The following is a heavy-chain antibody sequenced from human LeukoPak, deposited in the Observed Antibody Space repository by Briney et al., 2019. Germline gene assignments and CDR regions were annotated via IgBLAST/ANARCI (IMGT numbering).Heavy chain of an antibody. J-gene: IGHJ4*02. CDR1: GGSISSGYY. V-gene: IGHV4-38-2*02. CDR2: IYHSGST. Sequence: PSETLSLTCTVSGGSISSGYYWGWIRQPPGKGLEWIGNIYHSGSTYYNPSLKSRVTISVGTSKNQFSLKLSSVTAADTAVYYCARDGLAVAGLDYWGQGTLVTVSS. CDR3: ARDGLAVAGLDY. D-gene: IGHD6-19*01.